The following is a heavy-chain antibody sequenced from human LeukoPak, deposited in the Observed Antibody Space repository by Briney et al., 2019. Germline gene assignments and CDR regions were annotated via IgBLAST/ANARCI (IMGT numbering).Heavy chain of an antibody. V-gene: IGHV3-7*01. CDR2: IKHDGSED. CDR3: ARDYSSGWDDGPDI. D-gene: IGHD6-19*01. CDR1: GFYFSRYY. Sequence: PGGSLRLSCAASGFYFSRYYMSWVRHAPGKGLEWVASIKHDGSEDYFVGSVRGRFTISRDNARNSLYLQLYSVRGEDTAVYYCARDYSSGWDDGPDIWGQGTTVTVSS. J-gene: IGHJ3*02.